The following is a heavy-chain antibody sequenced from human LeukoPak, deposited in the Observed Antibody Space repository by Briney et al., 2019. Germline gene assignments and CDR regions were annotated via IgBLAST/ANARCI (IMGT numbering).Heavy chain of an antibody. V-gene: IGHV3-48*02. J-gene: IGHJ5*02. Sequence: PGGSLRLSCAASGLTFSSYSMNWVRQAPGKGREWVAYISSSSSIISYADSVKGRFTISRDNAKNSLYLQMNSLRDEDTAVYYCARTVIAVAANWFDPWGPGTLVTVSS. CDR3: ARTVIAVAANWFDP. CDR2: ISSSSSII. CDR1: GLTFSSYS. D-gene: IGHD6-19*01.